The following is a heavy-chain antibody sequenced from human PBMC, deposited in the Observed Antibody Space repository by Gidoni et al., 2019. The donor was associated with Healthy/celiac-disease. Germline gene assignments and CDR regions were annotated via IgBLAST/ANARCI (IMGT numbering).Heavy chain of an antibody. CDR2: ISGSGGST. J-gene: IGHJ6*02. Sequence: EVQLLASGGGLVQPGGSLRLSCAASGFTFSSYAMSWVRQAPGKGLEWVSAISGSGGSTYYADSVKGRFTISRDNSKNTLYLQMNSLRAEDTAVYYCAKDQFAYCSGGSCYGTGYYYYGMDVWGQGTTVTVSS. V-gene: IGHV3-23*01. D-gene: IGHD2-15*01. CDR3: AKDQFAYCSGGSCYGTGYYYYGMDV. CDR1: GFTFSSYA.